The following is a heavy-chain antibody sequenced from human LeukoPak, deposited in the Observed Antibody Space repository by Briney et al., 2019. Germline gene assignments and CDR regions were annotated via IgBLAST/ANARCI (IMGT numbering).Heavy chain of an antibody. CDR2: ISSSSSYI. J-gene: IGHJ4*02. CDR3: ARERGLAVTGY. D-gene: IGHD2-21*02. V-gene: IGHV3-21*01. Sequence: PGGSLRLSCAASGFTFSSYGMHWVRQAPGKGLEWVSSISSSSSYIYYADSVKGRFTISRDNAKNSLYLQMNSLRAEDTAVYYCARERGLAVTGYWGQGTLVTVSS. CDR1: GFTFSSYG.